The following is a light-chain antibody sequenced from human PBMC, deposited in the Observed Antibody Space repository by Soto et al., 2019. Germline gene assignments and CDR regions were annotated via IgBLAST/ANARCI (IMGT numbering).Light chain of an antibody. CDR3: QLYGNSPWT. J-gene: IGKJ1*01. CDR1: QSISSNY. Sequence: EIVLTQSPGTLSLSPGERATLSSRASQSISSNYLAWYQQKPGQAPRLLIYGAFSRAVGIPDNFSGSGSGTDFTLTIYRLEPEDFAVYYCQLYGNSPWTFGQGTKVEIK. V-gene: IGKV3-20*01. CDR2: GAF.